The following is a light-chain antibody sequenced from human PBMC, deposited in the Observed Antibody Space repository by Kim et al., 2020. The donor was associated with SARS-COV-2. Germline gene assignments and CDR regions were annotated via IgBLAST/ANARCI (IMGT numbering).Light chain of an antibody. V-gene: IGKV3-20*01. J-gene: IGKJ1*01. Sequence: PAKRATLSCRASQSVSSSYLAWYQQKPGQAPRLLIYGASSRATGIPDRFSGSGSGTDFTLTISRLEPEDFAVYYCQQYGSSRWTFGQGTKVDI. CDR2: GAS. CDR3: QQYGSSRWT. CDR1: QSVSSSY.